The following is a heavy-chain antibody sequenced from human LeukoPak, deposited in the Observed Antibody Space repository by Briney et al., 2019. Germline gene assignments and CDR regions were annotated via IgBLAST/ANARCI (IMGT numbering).Heavy chain of an antibody. CDR3: AREFYCSSTSRYSGGDY. D-gene: IGHD2-2*01. CDR1: GYTFTSYG. Sequence: ASVKVSCKASGYTFTSYGISWVRQAPGQGLEWMGWISAYNGNTNYAQKLQGRVTMTTDTSTSTAYMELRSLRSDDTAVYYCAREFYCSSTSRYSGGDYWGQGTLVTVSS. CDR2: ISAYNGNT. J-gene: IGHJ4*02. V-gene: IGHV1-18*01.